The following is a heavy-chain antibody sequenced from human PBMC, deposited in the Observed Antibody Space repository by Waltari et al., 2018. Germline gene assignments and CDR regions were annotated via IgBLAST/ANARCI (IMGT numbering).Heavy chain of an antibody. CDR2: LSGSGLI. D-gene: IGHD3-10*01. V-gene: IGHV3-23*01. Sequence: ETQLLASGGGLAQPGGYVRVACAASGFTLTGYDLNWVRQAPGRGLEWLSLLSGSGLIDYADSVKGRFTISRDTSKNTVYLQMDSLRAEDTAVYYCAKDEGNRRAPTFGMDVWGRGTTVIVS. CDR1: GFTLTGYD. CDR3: AKDEGNRRAPTFGMDV. J-gene: IGHJ6*02.